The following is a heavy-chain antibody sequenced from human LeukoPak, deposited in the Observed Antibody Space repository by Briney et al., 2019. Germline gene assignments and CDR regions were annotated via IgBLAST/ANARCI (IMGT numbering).Heavy chain of an antibody. V-gene: IGHV1-18*01. Sequence: ASVKVSCKASGYTFTSYGISWVRQAPGQGLEWMGWISAYNGNTNYAQKLQGRVTMTTDTSTSTAYMELRSLRSEDTAVYYCARDSSGYYSDNWFDPWGQGTLVTVSS. J-gene: IGHJ5*02. CDR3: ARDSSGYYSDNWFDP. CDR1: GYTFTSYG. D-gene: IGHD3-22*01. CDR2: ISAYNGNT.